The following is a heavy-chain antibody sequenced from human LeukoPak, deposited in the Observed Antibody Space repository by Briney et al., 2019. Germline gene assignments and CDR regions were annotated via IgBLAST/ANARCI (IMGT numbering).Heavy chain of an antibody. Sequence: SETLSLTCTVSGGSISSYYWSWIRQPPGKGLEWIGYIYYSGSTNYNPSLKSRVTISADTSKNQSSLKLSSVTAADTAVYYCARYPASYYYYYMDVWGKGTTVTVSS. J-gene: IGHJ6*03. CDR2: IYYSGST. D-gene: IGHD6-25*01. V-gene: IGHV4-59*01. CDR3: ARYPASYYYYYMDV. CDR1: GGSISSYY.